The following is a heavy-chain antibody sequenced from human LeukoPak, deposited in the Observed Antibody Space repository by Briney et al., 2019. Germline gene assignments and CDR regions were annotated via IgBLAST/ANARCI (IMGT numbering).Heavy chain of an antibody. CDR3: ARVLRYFDWLLSDAFDI. CDR1: GGSISSYY. Sequence: SETLSLTCTVSGGSISSYYWSWLRQPPGKGLEGIGYIYHSGSTYYNPSLKSRVTISVDTSKNQFSLKLSSVTAADTAVYYCARVLRYFDWLLSDAFDIWGQGTMVTVSS. D-gene: IGHD3-9*01. V-gene: IGHV4-59*08. CDR2: IYHSGST. J-gene: IGHJ3*02.